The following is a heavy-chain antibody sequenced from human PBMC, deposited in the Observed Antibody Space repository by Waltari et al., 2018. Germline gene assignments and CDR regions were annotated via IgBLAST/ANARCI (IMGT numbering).Heavy chain of an antibody. CDR3: ARARIEWAGLYYYYYMDV. V-gene: IGHV4-34*01. CDR1: GGSFRGYY. CDR2: INHSGST. D-gene: IGHD6-19*01. J-gene: IGHJ6*03. Sequence: QVQLQQWGAGLLKPSATLSLPCAVYGGSFRGYYWSWIRQPPGKGLEWIGEINHSGSTNYNPSLKSRVTISVDTSKNQFSLKLSSVTAADTAVYYCARARIEWAGLYYYYYMDVWGKGTTVTVSS.